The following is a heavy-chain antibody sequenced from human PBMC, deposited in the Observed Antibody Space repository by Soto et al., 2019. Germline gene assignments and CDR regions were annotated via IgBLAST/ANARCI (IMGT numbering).Heavy chain of an antibody. J-gene: IGHJ4*02. CDR1: GFTFTNYW. CDR2: ISGDGSRT. Sequence: EVQLVESGGGLVQPGGSLRLSCATSGFTFTNYWTHWVRQAPGEGLVWVSRISGDGSRTNYADSVKGRFTISRDNAKTSLYLQMNSLRADDTAVYYCASGAGGAYYLDYWGQGTLVTVSS. D-gene: IGHD1-26*01. CDR3: ASGAGGAYYLDY. V-gene: IGHV3-74*01.